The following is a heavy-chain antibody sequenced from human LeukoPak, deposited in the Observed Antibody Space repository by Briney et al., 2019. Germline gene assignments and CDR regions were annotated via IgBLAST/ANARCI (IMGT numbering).Heavy chain of an antibody. CDR1: GYTFTGYY. Sequence: ASVKVSRKASGYTFTGYYMHWVRQAPGQGLEWMGVINPSGGSTTYAQKFQGRVTMTRDTSTSTVYMEMSSLRSDDTAVYYCARDPEANWAFFDYWGQGTLVTVSS. D-gene: IGHD7-27*01. CDR3: ARDPEANWAFFDY. CDR2: INPSGGST. V-gene: IGHV1-46*01. J-gene: IGHJ4*02.